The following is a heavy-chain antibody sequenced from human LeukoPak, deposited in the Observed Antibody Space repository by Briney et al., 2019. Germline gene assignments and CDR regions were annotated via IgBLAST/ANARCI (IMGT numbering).Heavy chain of an antibody. CDR3: ARRTPLGSSSCYQSRTSSYFFDY. CDR1: GGSISSSSYY. Sequence: PSDTLSLTCTVSGGSISSSSYYWGWIRQPPGRGVEWFGCIYYSGSPYYNPSLKSRVTISVDTSNNQFSLKLSSVTAADTAVYYCARRTPLGSSSCYQSRTSSYFFDYWGQGTLVTVSS. J-gene: IGHJ4*02. D-gene: IGHD6-13*01. V-gene: IGHV4-39*01. CDR2: IYYSGSP.